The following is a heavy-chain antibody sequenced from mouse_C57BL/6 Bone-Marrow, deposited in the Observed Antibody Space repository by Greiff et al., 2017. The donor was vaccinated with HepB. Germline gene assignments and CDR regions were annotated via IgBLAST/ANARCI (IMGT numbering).Heavy chain of an antibody. D-gene: IGHD1-1*01. CDR3: ARRGGSRYFDD. J-gene: IGHJ1*03. V-gene: IGHV1-81*01. CDR1: GYTFTSYG. CDR2: IYPRSGNT. Sequence: QVQLQQSGAELARPGASVKLSCKASGYTFTSYGISWVKQRTGQGLEWIGEIYPRSGNTYYNEKFKGKATLTVDKSSSTAYMQLSSLTSEDSAVYYCARRGGSRYFDDWGTGTTVTVSS.